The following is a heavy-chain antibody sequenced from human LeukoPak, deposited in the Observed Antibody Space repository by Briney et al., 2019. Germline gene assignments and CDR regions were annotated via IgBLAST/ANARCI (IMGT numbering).Heavy chain of an antibody. J-gene: IGHJ4*02. V-gene: IGHV3-21*01. D-gene: IGHD6-19*01. CDR3: VGGGGWLPDF. CDR1: GFTFSSYS. Sequence: PGGSLRLSCAASGFTFSSYSMNWVRQAPGKGLEWVSSISSSSSYIYYADSVKGRFTISRDNTKSSLYLQINSPRAEDTAVYYCVGGGGWLPDFWGQGVLVTVSS. CDR2: ISSSSSYI.